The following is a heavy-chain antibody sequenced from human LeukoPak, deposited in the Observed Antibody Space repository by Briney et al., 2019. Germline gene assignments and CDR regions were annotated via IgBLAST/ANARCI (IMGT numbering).Heavy chain of an antibody. V-gene: IGHV4-38-2*02. CDR3: ARSWGGSYYFDAFDI. D-gene: IGHD1-26*01. CDR1: GYSISSGYY. J-gene: IGHJ3*02. CDR2: IYHSGST. Sequence: PSETLSLTCTVSGYSISSGYYWGWIRQPPGKGLEWIGSIYHSGSTYYNPSLKSRVTISVDTSKNQFSLKLSSVTAADTAVYYCARSWGGSYYFDAFDIWGQGTMVTVSS.